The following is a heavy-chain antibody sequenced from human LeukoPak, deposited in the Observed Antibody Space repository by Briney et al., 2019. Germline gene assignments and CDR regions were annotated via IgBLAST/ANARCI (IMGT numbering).Heavy chain of an antibody. V-gene: IGHV3-49*03. CDR2: IRSKACGGTT. CDR3: TRAAAAGNNWFDP. CDR1: GFTFGDYA. Sequence: PGGSLRLSCTASGFTFGDYAMSWFRQAPGKGLEWVGFIRSKACGGTTEYAASVKGRFTISRDDSKSIAYLQMNSLKTEDTAVYYCTRAAAAGNNWFDPWGQGTLVTVSS. D-gene: IGHD6-13*01. J-gene: IGHJ5*02.